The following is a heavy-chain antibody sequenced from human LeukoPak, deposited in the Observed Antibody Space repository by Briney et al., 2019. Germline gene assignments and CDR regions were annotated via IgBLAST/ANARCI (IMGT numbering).Heavy chain of an antibody. CDR3: ARGARIAMIVVVMNEGY. V-gene: IGHV1-2*06. CDR2: INPNSGGT. J-gene: IGHJ4*02. CDR1: GYTFTGYY. D-gene: IGHD3-22*01. Sequence: ASVKVSCKASGYTFTGYYMHWVRQAPGQGLEWMGRINPNSGGTNYAQKFQVRVTMTRDTSISTAYMELSRLRSDDTAVYYCARGARIAMIVVVMNEGYWGQGTLVTVSS.